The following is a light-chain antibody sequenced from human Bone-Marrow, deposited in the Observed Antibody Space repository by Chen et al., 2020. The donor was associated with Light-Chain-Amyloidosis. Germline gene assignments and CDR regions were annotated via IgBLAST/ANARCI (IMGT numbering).Light chain of an antibody. J-gene: IGLJ2*01. CDR3: CAFAGGVVA. CDR2: EAT. CDR1: GNDVGIYKL. Sequence: QSALSQPASVSGSPGQSITISCTGAGNDVGIYKLVPWYQHHPGKAPKLIIYEATARPSGVSTRFSGSQAGITSSLTISGLQAEDEADYYCCAFAGGVVAFGGGTKVTVL. V-gene: IGLV2-23*01.